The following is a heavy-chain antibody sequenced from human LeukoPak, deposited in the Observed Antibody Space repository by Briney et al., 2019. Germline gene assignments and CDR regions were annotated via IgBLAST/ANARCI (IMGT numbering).Heavy chain of an antibody. J-gene: IGHJ6*03. CDR3: ARLVLGEYYYYYYMDV. V-gene: IGHV4-4*07. Sequence: PSETLSLTCTVSGGSISSYYWSWIRQPAGKGLEWIGRIYTSGSTNYNPSLKSRVTMSVDTSKNQFSLKLSSVTAADTAVYYCARLVLGEYYYYYYMDVWGKGTTVTVSS. CDR1: GGSISSYY. CDR2: IYTSGST. D-gene: IGHD2-8*02.